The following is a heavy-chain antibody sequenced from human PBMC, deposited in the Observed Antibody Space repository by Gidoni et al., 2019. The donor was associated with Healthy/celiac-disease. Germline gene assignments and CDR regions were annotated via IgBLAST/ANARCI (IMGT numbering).Heavy chain of an antibody. V-gene: IGHV3-48*03. CDR1: GFPFSSYE. J-gene: IGHJ3*02. CDR2: ISSSGSTI. D-gene: IGHD6-13*01. CDR3: AREESYSSSWSPAIAFDI. Sequence: EVQLVESGGGLVQPGGSLRLSCAAYGFPFSSYEMNWVRQAPGKGLALVSYISSSGSTIYYADSVKGRFTISRDNAKNSLYLQMNSLRAEDTAVYYCAREESYSSSWSPAIAFDIWGQGTMVTVSS.